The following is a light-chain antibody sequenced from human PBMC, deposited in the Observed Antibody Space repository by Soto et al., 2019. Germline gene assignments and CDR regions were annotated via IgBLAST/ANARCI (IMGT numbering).Light chain of an antibody. V-gene: IGLV2-14*01. J-gene: IGLJ1*01. Sequence: QSVLTQPASVSGSPGQSITISCTGASSDIGGYKYVSWYQQYPGEAPKLILYDVNSRPSGVSNRFSGSKSGNTASLTISGLQAVDEADYYCSSYTSTWVFGTGTQLTVL. CDR2: DVN. CDR1: SSDIGGYKY. CDR3: SSYTSTWV.